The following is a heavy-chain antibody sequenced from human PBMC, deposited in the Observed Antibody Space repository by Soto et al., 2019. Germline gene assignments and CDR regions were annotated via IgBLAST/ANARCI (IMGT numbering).Heavy chain of an antibody. CDR3: ARDPETYYYDSSGNYYGMDV. Sequence: GGSLRLSCAASGFTFSSYSMNWVRQAPGKGLEWVSYISSSSSTIYYADSVKGRFTISRDNAKNSLYLQMNSLRDEDTAVYYCARDPETYYYDSSGNYYGMDVWGQGTTVTVSS. CDR2: ISSSSSTI. D-gene: IGHD3-22*01. V-gene: IGHV3-48*02. J-gene: IGHJ6*02. CDR1: GFTFSSYS.